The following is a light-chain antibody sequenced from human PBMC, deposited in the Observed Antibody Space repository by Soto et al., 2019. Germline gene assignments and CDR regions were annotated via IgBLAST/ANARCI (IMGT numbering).Light chain of an antibody. CDR1: QSVSRY. CDR2: DAY. J-gene: IGKJ4*01. V-gene: IGKV3-11*01. Sequence: VLTQSPATLSLSPGDRATLSCRASQSVSRYLAWYQQKPGQAPRLIIYDAYSRAAGIPARFSGSGSGTDFTLSISSLEPEDFAVYYCLQSSNWPPLTCGGGTKVDIK. CDR3: LQSSNWPPLT.